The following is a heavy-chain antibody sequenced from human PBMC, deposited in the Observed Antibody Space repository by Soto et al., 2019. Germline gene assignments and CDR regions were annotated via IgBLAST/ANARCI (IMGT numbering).Heavy chain of an antibody. Sequence: ASVTVSCKASGGTFSSYAISWVRQAPGQGLEWMGGIIPIFGTANYAQKFQGRVTITADESTSTAYMELSSLRSEDTAVYYCARGWKAARPDYYYYGMDVWGQGTTVTVSS. CDR1: GGTFSSYA. CDR2: IIPIFGTA. V-gene: IGHV1-69*13. CDR3: ARGWKAARPDYYYYGMDV. J-gene: IGHJ6*02. D-gene: IGHD6-6*01.